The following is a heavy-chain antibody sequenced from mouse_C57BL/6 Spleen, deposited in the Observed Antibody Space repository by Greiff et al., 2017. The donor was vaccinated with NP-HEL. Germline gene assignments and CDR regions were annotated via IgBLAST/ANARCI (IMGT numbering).Heavy chain of an antibody. D-gene: IGHD1-1*01. CDR3: ARLDYYGSSHEVVFDY. V-gene: IGHV1-84*01. Sequence: QVQLQQSGPELVKPGASVKISCKASGYTFTDYYINWVKQRPGQGLEWIGWIYPGSGNTKYNEKFKGKATLTVDTSSSTVYMQLSSLTSEDSAVYFCARLDYYGSSHEVVFDYWGQGTTLTVSS. CDR1: GYTFTDYY. J-gene: IGHJ2*01. CDR2: IYPGSGNT.